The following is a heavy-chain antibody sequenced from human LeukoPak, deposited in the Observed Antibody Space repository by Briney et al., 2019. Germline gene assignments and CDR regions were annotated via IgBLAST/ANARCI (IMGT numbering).Heavy chain of an antibody. Sequence: GGSLRLSCAASGFTFSSYSMNWVRQAPGKGLEWVSYISSSSSTIYYADSVKGRFTISRDNAKNSLYLQMNSLRAEDTAVYYCARDYSFWGGYAFDYWGQGTLVTVSS. J-gene: IGHJ4*02. CDR3: ARDYSFWGGYAFDY. CDR2: ISSSSSTI. D-gene: IGHD3-3*01. V-gene: IGHV3-48*01. CDR1: GFTFSSYS.